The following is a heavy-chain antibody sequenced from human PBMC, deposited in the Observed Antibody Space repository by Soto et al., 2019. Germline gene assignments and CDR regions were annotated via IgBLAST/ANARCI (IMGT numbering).Heavy chain of an antibody. J-gene: IGHJ4*02. D-gene: IGHD6-19*01. CDR2: ITVTSDNT. CDR3: AKRYTSGPAPFDS. V-gene: IGHV3-23*01. CDR1: GFTFSDYV. Sequence: GGSLRLSCAASGFTFSDYVMNWVRQAPGKGLEWVSTITVTSDNTYYADSVKGRFTISRDNSKNTLYLQLNSLRDEDTAVYYCAKRYTSGPAPFDSWGQGTLVTVSS.